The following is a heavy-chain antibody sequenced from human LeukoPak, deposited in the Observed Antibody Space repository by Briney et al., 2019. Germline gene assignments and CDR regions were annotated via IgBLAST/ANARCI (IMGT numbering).Heavy chain of an antibody. D-gene: IGHD6-19*01. J-gene: IGHJ4*02. CDR1: GGSISSYY. CDR3: ARSGGYSSPQNY. Sequence: PSETLSLTCTVSGGSISSYYWSWIRQPPGKGLEWIGYIYYSGTTNYNPSLTSRVTISVDTSKSQFSLKLNSVTAADTAVYYCARSGGYSSPQNYWGQGTLVTVSS. V-gene: IGHV4-59*01. CDR2: IYYSGTT.